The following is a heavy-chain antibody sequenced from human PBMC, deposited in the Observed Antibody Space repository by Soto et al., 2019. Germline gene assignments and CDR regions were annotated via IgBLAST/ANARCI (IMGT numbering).Heavy chain of an antibody. CDR2: IYPDDSDT. J-gene: IGHJ5*02. V-gene: IGHV5-51*01. Sequence: GESLKISCKGSGYTFSSYWIAWVRQMPGKGLEGMGIIYPDDSDTRYRPSFQGQVTMSVDKSINTAYLQWSSLKASDTGIYYCVTVSDRPDTWGQGTLVTVSS. CDR1: GYTFSSYW. CDR3: VTVSDRPDT.